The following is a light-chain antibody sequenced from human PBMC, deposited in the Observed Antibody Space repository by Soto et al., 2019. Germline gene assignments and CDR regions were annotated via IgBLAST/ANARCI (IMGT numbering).Light chain of an antibody. Sequence: QSVLTQPPSASGSPGQSVTISCTGTSSDIGGYNYVSWYQQHPDKAPKLMIYEVTQRPSGVPDRFSGSKSGNTASLTVSGLQAEDEADYYCGSPTAGNHFVVFGGGTKLTVL. J-gene: IGLJ2*01. CDR3: GSPTAGNHFVV. V-gene: IGLV2-8*01. CDR2: EVT. CDR1: SSDIGGYNY.